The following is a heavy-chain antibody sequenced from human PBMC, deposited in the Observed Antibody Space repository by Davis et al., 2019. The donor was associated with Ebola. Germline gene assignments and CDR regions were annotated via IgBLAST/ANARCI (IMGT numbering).Heavy chain of an antibody. Sequence: PGGSLRLSCAVSGFTFSSYWMSWVRQAPGKGLEWVANIKQDGSEKYYVDSVKGRFTISRDNSKTSLYLQMNSLRAEDTAVYYCANPSATGDLGGYWGQGALVTVSS. CDR2: IKQDGSEK. J-gene: IGHJ4*02. CDR1: GFTFSSYW. V-gene: IGHV3-7*03. D-gene: IGHD7-27*01. CDR3: ANPSATGDLGGY.